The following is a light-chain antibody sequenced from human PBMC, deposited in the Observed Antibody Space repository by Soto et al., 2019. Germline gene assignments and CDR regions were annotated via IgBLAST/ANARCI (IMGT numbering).Light chain of an antibody. CDR3: QQRYSIPRT. V-gene: IGKV1-39*01. J-gene: IGKJ1*01. CDR1: QSITSF. Sequence: DIQMTQSPPSLSASVGDRVTITCWASQSITSFLNWYQQKPGKAPKLLIYAASSLQSGVPSRFGCSGSGTDFTLTISSLQPGEFATYYCQQRYSIPRTFGKGTKVDIK. CDR2: AAS.